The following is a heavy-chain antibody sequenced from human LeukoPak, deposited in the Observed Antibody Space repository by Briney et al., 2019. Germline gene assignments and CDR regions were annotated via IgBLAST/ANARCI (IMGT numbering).Heavy chain of an antibody. Sequence: SETLSPTCTVSRASISSSNYYWGWIRQPPGKGLEWIGSIYYSGSTYYNPSLKSRVTISVDTSKNQFSLKLSSVTAADTAVYYCARVVRGYGHLYFGYCGQRALVTVSS. D-gene: IGHD5-18*01. CDR1: RASISSSNYY. J-gene: IGHJ4*02. CDR3: ARVVRGYGHLYFGY. CDR2: IYYSGST. V-gene: IGHV4-39*01.